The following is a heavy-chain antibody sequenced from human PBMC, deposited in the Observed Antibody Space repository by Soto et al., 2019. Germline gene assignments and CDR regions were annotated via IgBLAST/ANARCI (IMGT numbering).Heavy chain of an antibody. J-gene: IGHJ5*02. CDR1: GYTFTSYG. D-gene: IGHD2-2*02. Sequence: QVQLVQSGAEVKKPGASVKVSCKASGYTFTSYGISWVRQAPGQGLEWMGWISAYNGNTNYAQKLQGRVTMTTDTSTSTAYMELRSLRSDDTAVYYCARDRSCSSTRCYNCWFDPWGQGTLVTVSS. CDR3: ARDRSCSSTRCYNCWFDP. V-gene: IGHV1-18*01. CDR2: ISAYNGNT.